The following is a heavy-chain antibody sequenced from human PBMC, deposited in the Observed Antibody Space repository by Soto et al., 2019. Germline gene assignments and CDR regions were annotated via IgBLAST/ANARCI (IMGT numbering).Heavy chain of an antibody. CDR1: GFTFSSYV. CDR3: ARVSPRRGSSCLDY. V-gene: IGHV3-33*01. D-gene: IGHD6-13*01. J-gene: IGHJ4*02. Sequence: QVQLVESGGGVVQPGRSLRLSCRASGFTFSSYVIHWVRQAPGKGLEWVAGIWYDGTIKFHADSVKGRFIISRDNSKNTVYLQMDSLRAEDKAVYFCARVSPRRGSSCLDYWGQGAVVTVSS. CDR2: IWYDGTIK.